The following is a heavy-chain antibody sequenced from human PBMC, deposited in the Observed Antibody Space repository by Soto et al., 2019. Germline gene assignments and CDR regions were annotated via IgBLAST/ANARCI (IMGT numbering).Heavy chain of an antibody. V-gene: IGHV4-30-4*01. CDR1: GDSMGSGDYY. Sequence: QVQLQESGPGLVKPSQTLSLTCTVSGDSMGSGDYYWTWIRQPPGKALEWIGYIYYIGTTFYNPSLESRVNISIDTSKNHFSLRLTSVTAADTAVYYCSRGSTYYGFLTWGQGTLVTVSS. CDR3: SRGSTYYGFLT. CDR2: IYYIGTT. D-gene: IGHD3-10*01. J-gene: IGHJ5*02.